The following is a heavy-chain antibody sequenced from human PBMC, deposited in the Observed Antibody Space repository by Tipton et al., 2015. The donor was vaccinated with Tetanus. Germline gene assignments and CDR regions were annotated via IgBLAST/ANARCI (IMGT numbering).Heavy chain of an antibody. CDR3: ARDLGASGFDY. Sequence: SLRLSCAASGFIFSSYGIHWVRQAPGKGLEWVAVSWYDGTDKYYADSVKGRFSISRDNAKNSLYLQMNSLRVEDTAVYYCARDLGASGFDYWGQGALVTVSS. J-gene: IGHJ4*02. CDR1: GFIFSSYG. V-gene: IGHV3-33*01. D-gene: IGHD1-1*01. CDR2: SWYDGTDK.